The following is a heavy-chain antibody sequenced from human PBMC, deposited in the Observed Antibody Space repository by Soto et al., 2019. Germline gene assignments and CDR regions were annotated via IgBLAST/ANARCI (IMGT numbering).Heavy chain of an antibody. Sequence: GGSLRLSCAASGFTFSIYDMHWVRQAAGKRLEWVSAFGTAGDPYYLGSVKGRFIVSRENAKSSLYLQMNSLRAGDTAAYYCARGVRRSGYYFRAFDMWGRGTMVTVSS. D-gene: IGHD3-3*01. CDR3: ARGVRRSGYYFRAFDM. V-gene: IGHV3-13*05. J-gene: IGHJ3*02. CDR1: GFTFSIYD. CDR2: FGTAGDP.